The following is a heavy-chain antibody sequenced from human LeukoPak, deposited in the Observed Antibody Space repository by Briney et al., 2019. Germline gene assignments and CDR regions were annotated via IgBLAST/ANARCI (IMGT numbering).Heavy chain of an antibody. V-gene: IGHV3-30*02. Sequence: PGGSLRLSCVVSGFTFSSYGMHWVRQAPGKGLEWVAFIRYDGNNKYYADSVKGRFTISRDDSQNTLFLQMNSLRAEDTAVYYCAKDPYGSGKHGMDVWGQGITVTVSS. CDR3: AKDPYGSGKHGMDV. D-gene: IGHD3-10*01. CDR2: IRYDGNNK. J-gene: IGHJ6*02. CDR1: GFTFSSYG.